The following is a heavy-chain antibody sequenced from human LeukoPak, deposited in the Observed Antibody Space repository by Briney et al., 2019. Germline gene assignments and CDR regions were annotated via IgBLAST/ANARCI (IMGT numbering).Heavy chain of an antibody. Sequence: GGSLRLSCAASGFIVSSNYMTWVRQAPGKGLEWVSVIYIGDSTYYADSVKGRFTIARDNSKNTLYLQMNSLRAEDTAVYYCASDSGGHYYNYWGQGTLVTVSS. CDR3: ASDSGGHYYNY. V-gene: IGHV3-66*01. D-gene: IGHD2-15*01. CDR1: GFIVSSNY. CDR2: IYIGDST. J-gene: IGHJ4*02.